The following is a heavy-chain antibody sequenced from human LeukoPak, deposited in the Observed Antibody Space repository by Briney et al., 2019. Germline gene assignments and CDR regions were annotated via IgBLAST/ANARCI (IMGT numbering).Heavy chain of an antibody. Sequence: SETLSLTCTVSGGSISSYYWSWIRQPPGKGPEWIGYIYYSGSTNYNPSLKSRVTISVDTSKNQFSLKLSSVTAADTAVYYCARQSNWEYYFDYWGQGTLVTVSS. CDR2: IYYSGST. V-gene: IGHV4-59*08. J-gene: IGHJ4*02. CDR1: GGSISSYY. D-gene: IGHD1-26*01. CDR3: ARQSNWEYYFDY.